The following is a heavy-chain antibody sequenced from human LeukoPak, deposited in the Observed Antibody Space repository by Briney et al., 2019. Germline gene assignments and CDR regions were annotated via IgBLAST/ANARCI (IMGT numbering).Heavy chain of an antibody. V-gene: IGHV4-34*01. D-gene: IGHD6-13*01. CDR1: GGSFSGYY. J-gene: IGHJ5*02. Sequence: PSETLSLTCAVYGGSFSGYYWSWIRQPPGKGLEWIGAINHSGSTDYNPSLKSRVTISVDTSKNQFSLKLSSVTAADTAVYYCARPPKYSSSWYWFDPWGQGTLVTVSS. CDR2: INHSGST. CDR3: ARPPKYSSSWYWFDP.